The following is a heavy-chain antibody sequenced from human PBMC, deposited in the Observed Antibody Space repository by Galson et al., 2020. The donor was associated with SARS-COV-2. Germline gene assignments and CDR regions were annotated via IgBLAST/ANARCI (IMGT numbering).Heavy chain of an antibody. Sequence: TGGSLRLSCAASGFTFSSSWMHWVRQAAGKGLVWVSRITSDGSSTSYADSVKGRFTISRDNAKNTLYLQMNSLRAEDTAVYYCARDSGSYLGYWGQGTLVTVSS. J-gene: IGHJ4*02. D-gene: IGHD1-26*01. CDR1: GFTFSSSW. CDR3: ARDSGSYLGY. V-gene: IGHV3-74*01. CDR2: ITSDGSST.